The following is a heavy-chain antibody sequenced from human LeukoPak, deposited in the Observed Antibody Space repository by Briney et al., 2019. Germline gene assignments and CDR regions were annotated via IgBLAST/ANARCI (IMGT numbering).Heavy chain of an antibody. D-gene: IGHD3-22*01. V-gene: IGHV1-2*02. Sequence: ASVKVSCKASGYSFTGYYMHWVRQAPGQGLEWMGWINPNSGGTNYAQKFQARVTMTRDTSISTAYMELSRLRSDDTAVYYCARARPNGLLRAQDGDFDYWGQGTLVTVSS. CDR1: GYSFTGYY. CDR3: ARARPNGLLRAQDGDFDY. J-gene: IGHJ4*02. CDR2: INPNSGGT.